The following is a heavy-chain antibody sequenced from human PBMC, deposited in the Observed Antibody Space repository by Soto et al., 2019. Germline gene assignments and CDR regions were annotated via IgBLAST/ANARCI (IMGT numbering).Heavy chain of an antibody. CDR1: GLTFSGSA. Sequence: EVRLVESGGGLVQPGGSLKLSCAASGLTFSGSAIHWVRQASGKGLEWVGRIRSKANSYATAYAASVKGRFTISRDDSKNTAYLQMNSLKTEDTAVYYCTRISGYLYNYYGMDVWGQGTTVTVSS. D-gene: IGHD5-12*01. CDR3: TRISGYLYNYYGMDV. V-gene: IGHV3-73*02. J-gene: IGHJ6*02. CDR2: IRSKANSYAT.